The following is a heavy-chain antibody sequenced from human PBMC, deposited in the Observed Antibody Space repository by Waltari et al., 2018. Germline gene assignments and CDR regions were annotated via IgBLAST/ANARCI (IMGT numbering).Heavy chain of an antibody. CDR1: GGSISSYY. J-gene: IGHJ6*02. D-gene: IGHD3-10*01. V-gene: IGHV4-59*01. Sequence: QVQLQESGPGLVKPSETLSLTCTVSGGSISSYYWSWTRQPPGKGLEWIGYIYYSGSTNYNPTLKSRVTISVDTSKNQFSLKLSSVTAADTAVYYCARDYGSVYGMDVWGQGTTVTVSS. CDR2: IYYSGST. CDR3: ARDYGSVYGMDV.